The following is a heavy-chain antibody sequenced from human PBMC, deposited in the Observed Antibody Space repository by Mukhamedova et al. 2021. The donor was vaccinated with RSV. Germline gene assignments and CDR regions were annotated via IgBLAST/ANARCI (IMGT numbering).Heavy chain of an antibody. V-gene: IGHV3-7*03. CDR3: ARDLKYGSGSHHFDAMDA. Sequence: WVANIRQDGSDQYYVDSVKGRFTIFRDNAENSVFLQMNSLRAEDTAVYYCARDLKYGSGSHHFDAMDAWGQGTTVTV. J-gene: IGHJ6*02. D-gene: IGHD3-10*01. CDR2: IRQDGSDQ.